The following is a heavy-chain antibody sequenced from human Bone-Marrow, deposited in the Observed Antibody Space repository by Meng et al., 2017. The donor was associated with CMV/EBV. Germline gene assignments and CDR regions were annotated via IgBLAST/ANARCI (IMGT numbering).Heavy chain of an antibody. D-gene: IGHD5-12*01. CDR3: AKDVISGYNRYYYGMDV. CDR2: TSWNGGYV. J-gene: IGHJ6*02. V-gene: IGHV3-9*01. CDR1: GFMFDEHA. Sequence: GGSLRLSCAASGFMFDEHAMHWVRQAPGKGLEWVSGTSWNGGYVGYADSVKGRFTISRDSAKNSLYLQMNSLRPEDTGLYYCAKDVISGYNRYYYGMDVWGQGTTVTVSS.